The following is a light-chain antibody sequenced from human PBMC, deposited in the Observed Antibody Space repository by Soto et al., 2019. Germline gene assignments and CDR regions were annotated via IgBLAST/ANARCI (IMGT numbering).Light chain of an antibody. V-gene: IGLV3-21*02. CDR1: NIRNKS. CDR3: QVWDSSSDHWV. CDR2: DDT. J-gene: IGLJ3*02. Sequence: SYELTQTHSVSVATGQPASITCGGNNIRNKSVQWYQQKPGQAPVVVVYDDTNRPSGIPERFSGSNSGNTATLTISRVEAGDEADYYCQVWDSSSDHWVFGGGTKLTVL.